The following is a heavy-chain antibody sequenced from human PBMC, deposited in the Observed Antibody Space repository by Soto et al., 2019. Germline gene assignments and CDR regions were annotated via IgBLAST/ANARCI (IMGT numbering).Heavy chain of an antibody. V-gene: IGHV3-66*01. Sequence: GGSLRLSCAASGITVTSNYMNWVRQAPGKGPEWVSLIYSGGSTDYADSVKGRFTISRDNSKNSLFLQMNSLRAEDTAVYYCARAAKTYSAFDIWGQGTMVTVSS. CDR2: IYSGGST. CDR1: GITVTSNY. J-gene: IGHJ3*02. CDR3: ARAAKTYSAFDI. D-gene: IGHD2-15*01.